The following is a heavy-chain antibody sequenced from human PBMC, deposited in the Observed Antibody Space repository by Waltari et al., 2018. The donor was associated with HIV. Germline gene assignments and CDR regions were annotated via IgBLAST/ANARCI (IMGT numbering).Heavy chain of an antibody. CDR3: ASIAYCGGDCYPRGMDV. D-gene: IGHD2-21*02. J-gene: IGHJ6*02. CDR1: GFPVGSHY. V-gene: IGHV3-66*01. CDR2: IYSGGST. Sequence: GQLVESGGGLVQPGGSLRVSRAASGFPVGSHYMSWVRQAPGKGLEWVSVIYSGGSTYYADSVKGRFTISRDNSKNTLYLQMNSLRAEDTAVYYCASIAYCGGDCYPRGMDVWGQGTTVTVSS.